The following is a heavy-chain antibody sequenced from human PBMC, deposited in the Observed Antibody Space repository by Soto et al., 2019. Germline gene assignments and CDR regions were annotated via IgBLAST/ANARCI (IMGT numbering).Heavy chain of an antibody. CDR3: VRVSEYRMLNCGMDV. D-gene: IGHD2-2*02. J-gene: IGHJ6*02. CDR2: ISYDGGST. Sequence: QVHVVESGGGVVHPGRSLRLSCAVSGFTFSDYAMHWVRQAPGKGLEWVAAISYDGGSTYYADSVKGRFTFSRDNSNYMLYLQMNSLRPADTALYCCVRVSEYRMLNCGMDVWGQGTTVIVSS. V-gene: IGHV3-30-3*01. CDR1: GFTFSDYA.